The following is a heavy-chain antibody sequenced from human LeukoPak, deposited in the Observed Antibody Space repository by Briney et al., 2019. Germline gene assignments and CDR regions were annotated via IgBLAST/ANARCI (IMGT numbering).Heavy chain of an antibody. V-gene: IGHV4-4*07. Sequence: SETLSLTCTVSGGSISSYYWSWIRQPAGKGLEWIGRIYTSGSTNYNPSLKSRVTMSVDTSKNQFSLKLSSVTAADTAVYYCASSPPLLWFGEPPPYYYYMDVWGKGTPVTVSS. J-gene: IGHJ6*03. D-gene: IGHD3-10*01. CDR2: IYTSGST. CDR1: GGSISSYY. CDR3: ASSPPLLWFGEPPPYYYYMDV.